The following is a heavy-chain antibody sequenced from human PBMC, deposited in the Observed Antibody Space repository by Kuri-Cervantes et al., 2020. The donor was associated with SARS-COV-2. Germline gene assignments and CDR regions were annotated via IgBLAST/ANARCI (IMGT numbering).Heavy chain of an antibody. CDR3: AKDHRYSSSSGVGYFDS. Sequence: GGSLRLSCAASGFTFSSYAMSWVRQAPGKGLEWVAFIRYDGQSKYYADSVKGRFTISRDSSKDTLYLQMNSLRTDDTAFYYCAKDHRYSSSSGVGYFDSWGQGTLVTVSS. V-gene: IGHV3-30*02. J-gene: IGHJ4*02. CDR1: GFTFSSYA. CDR2: IRYDGQSK. D-gene: IGHD6-6*01.